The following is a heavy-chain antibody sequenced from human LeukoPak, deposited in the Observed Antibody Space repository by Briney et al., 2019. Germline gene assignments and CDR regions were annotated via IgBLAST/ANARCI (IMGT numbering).Heavy chain of an antibody. CDR1: GGSISSSSYY. J-gene: IGHJ4*02. CDR3: ARRRGAVYSSSPFDY. D-gene: IGHD6-6*01. Sequence: PSETLSLTCTVSGGSISSSSYYWGWIRQPPGKGLEWIGSIYYSGSTYYNPSLKSRVTISVDTSKNQFSLKLSSVTAADTAVYYCARRRGAVYSSSPFDYWGQGTLVTVSS. V-gene: IGHV4-39*01. CDR2: IYYSGST.